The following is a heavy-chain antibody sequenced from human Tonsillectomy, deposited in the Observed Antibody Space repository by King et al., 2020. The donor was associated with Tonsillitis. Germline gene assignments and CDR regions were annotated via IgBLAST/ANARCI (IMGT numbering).Heavy chain of an antibody. D-gene: IGHD5-18*01. V-gene: IGHV2-5*01. CDR2: IYWNDDK. J-gene: IGHJ4*02. CDR1: GFSLSTSGVG. CDR3: AHRGLRGYSYGKNVGYYFDY. Sequence: TLKESGPTLVKPTQTLTLTCTFSGFSLSTSGVGVGWIRQPPGKALEWLALIYWNDDKRYSPSLKSRLTITKDTSKNQVVLTMTNMDPVDTATYYCAHRGLRGYSYGKNVGYYFDYWGQGTLVTVSS.